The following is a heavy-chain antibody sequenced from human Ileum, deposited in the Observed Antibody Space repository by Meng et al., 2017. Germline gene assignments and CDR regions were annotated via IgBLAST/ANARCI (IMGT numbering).Heavy chain of an antibody. J-gene: IGHJ5*02. V-gene: IGHV4-34*01. CDR1: GGSFSGYY. Sequence: VPPQQGGAGLLKPAETLSLTCAVYGGSFSGYYWSWIRQPPGKGLEWIGEINHSGSTNYNPSLKSRVTISVDTSKNQFSLKLSSVTAADTAVYYCARGGPWFDPWGQGTLVTVSS. CDR2: INHSGST. CDR3: ARGGPWFDP.